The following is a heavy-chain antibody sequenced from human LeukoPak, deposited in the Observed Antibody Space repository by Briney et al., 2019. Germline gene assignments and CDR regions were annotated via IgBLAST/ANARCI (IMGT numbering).Heavy chain of an antibody. V-gene: IGHV1-2*02. Sequence: ASVRVSCKASGYTFTDYYLHWVRQAPGQGLEWMGWINPNSGVTNYAQKFQGRVTVTRDTPITTSNMELNRLTSDDTAVYYCARAYNSPNGSYWGQGILVTVSS. D-gene: IGHD3-10*01. CDR3: ARAYNSPNGSY. CDR2: INPNSGVT. CDR1: GYTFTDYY. J-gene: IGHJ4*02.